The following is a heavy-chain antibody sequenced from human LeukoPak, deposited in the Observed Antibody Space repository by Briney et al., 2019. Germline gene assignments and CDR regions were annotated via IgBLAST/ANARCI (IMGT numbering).Heavy chain of an antibody. V-gene: IGHV3-48*01. CDR1: GFTFNSYT. Sequence: GGSLRLSCAASGFTFNSYTMNWVRQAPGKGVEGVSYIPRSGTPIYYAPSVKRPFTISSDPATNSLYLQINSLSSQDTGLYFCARDLGSGDHGLLVWGQGTLLTVSS. J-gene: IGHJ4*02. CDR2: IPRSGTPI. D-gene: IGHD4-17*01. CDR3: ARDLGSGDHGLLV.